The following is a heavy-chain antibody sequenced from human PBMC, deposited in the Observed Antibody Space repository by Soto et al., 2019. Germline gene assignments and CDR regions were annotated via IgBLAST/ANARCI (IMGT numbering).Heavy chain of an antibody. V-gene: IGHV6-1*01. Sequence: PSQTLSLTCAISGDSVSSNSAAWNWIRQSPSRGLEWLGRTYYRSKWYNDYAVSVKSRITINPDTSKNQFSLQLNSVTPEDTAVYYCARVSAYCSGGSCYAPGSYYGMDVWGQGTTVTVSS. CDR3: ARVSAYCSGGSCYAPGSYYGMDV. D-gene: IGHD2-15*01. CDR2: TYYRSKWYN. CDR1: GDSVSSNSAA. J-gene: IGHJ6*02.